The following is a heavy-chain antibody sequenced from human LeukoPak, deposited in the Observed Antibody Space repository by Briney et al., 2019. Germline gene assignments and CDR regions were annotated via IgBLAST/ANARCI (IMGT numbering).Heavy chain of an antibody. CDR1: GASISSADHW. CDR3: ARRIARGLWAFDS. V-gene: IGHV4-39*01. J-gene: IGHJ4*02. CDR2: IYHSGSI. D-gene: IGHD1-26*01. Sequence: SETLSLTCSVSGASISSADHWWAWIRQSPGMGLEWIGSIYHSGSIYYNQSLKSRLTISVETSRNQFSLRLNSLTAAETAVYYCARRIARGLWAFDSWGQGSLVTVTS.